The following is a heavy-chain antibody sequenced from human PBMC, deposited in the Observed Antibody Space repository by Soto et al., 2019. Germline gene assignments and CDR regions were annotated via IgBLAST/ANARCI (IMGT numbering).Heavy chain of an antibody. CDR1: GFTVSSNY. CDR2: IYSGGST. D-gene: IGHD3-16*01. CDR3: ATPGWGLRLVPVY. J-gene: IGHJ4*02. V-gene: IGHV3-66*01. Sequence: EVQLVESGGGLVQPGGSLRLSCAASGFTVSSNYMSWVRQAPGKGLEWVSVIYSGGSTYYADSVKGRFTISRDNSKNTLYLQMNSLRAEDTAVYYCATPGWGLRLVPVYWGQGTLVTVSS.